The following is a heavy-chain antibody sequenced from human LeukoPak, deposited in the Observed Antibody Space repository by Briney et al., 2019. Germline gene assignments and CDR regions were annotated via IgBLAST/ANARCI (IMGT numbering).Heavy chain of an antibody. CDR2: IYYSGST. Sequence: SETLSLTCTVSGGSISSYYWSWIRQPPGKGLEWIGYIYYSGSTSYNPSLKSRVTISVDTSKNQFSLKLSSVTAADTAVYYCARGVNWNYVSWFDPWGQGTLVTVSS. CDR1: GGSISSYY. J-gene: IGHJ5*02. V-gene: IGHV4-59*01. D-gene: IGHD1-7*01. CDR3: ARGVNWNYVSWFDP.